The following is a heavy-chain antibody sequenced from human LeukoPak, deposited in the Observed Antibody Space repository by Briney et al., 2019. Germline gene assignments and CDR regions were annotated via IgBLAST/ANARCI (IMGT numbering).Heavy chain of an antibody. CDR3: AKDVSALSHYYGMDV. Sequence: PGGSLRLSCAASGFTFSSYGMHWVRQAPGKGLEWVAVISYDGSNKYYADSVKGRFTISRDNSKNTLYLQMNSLRAEDTAVCYCAKDVSALSHYYGMDVWGQGTTVTVSS. CDR2: ISYDGSNK. V-gene: IGHV3-30*18. J-gene: IGHJ6*02. D-gene: IGHD2/OR15-2a*01. CDR1: GFTFSSYG.